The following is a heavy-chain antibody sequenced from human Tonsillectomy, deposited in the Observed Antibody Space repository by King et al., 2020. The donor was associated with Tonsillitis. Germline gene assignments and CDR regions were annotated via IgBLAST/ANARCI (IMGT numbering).Heavy chain of an antibody. CDR1: GGSVSSGTHY. D-gene: IGHD3-16*01. CDR3: AGGPDAFDV. Sequence: QLQESGPGLVKPSETLSLSCTVSGGSVSSGTHYWGWIRQPPGKGLEWIGSFYYSGSTYYNPSLESRVSLSVDMSKNHFSLNLSSVPAADTAVYYCAGGPDAFDVWGQGTMVTVSS. J-gene: IGHJ3*01. CDR2: FYYSGST. V-gene: IGHV4-39*01.